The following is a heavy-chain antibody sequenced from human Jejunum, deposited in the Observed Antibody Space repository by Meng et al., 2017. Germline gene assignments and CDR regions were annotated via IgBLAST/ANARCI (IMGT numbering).Heavy chain of an antibody. CDR1: GFPLSTSGVG. CDR3: AHKGIGSAGTGKGFDP. Sequence: SGPTLVKPTQTLTLTCSFSGFPLSTSGVGVGWIRLPPVKALEWLALSYWNDDKRYSPSLKSRPTITKDTSKNQVVLTMTNMDPVDTATYYCAHKGIGSAGTGKGFDPWGQGTLVTVSS. J-gene: IGHJ5*02. V-gene: IGHV2-5*01. D-gene: IGHD6-13*01. CDR2: SYWNDDK.